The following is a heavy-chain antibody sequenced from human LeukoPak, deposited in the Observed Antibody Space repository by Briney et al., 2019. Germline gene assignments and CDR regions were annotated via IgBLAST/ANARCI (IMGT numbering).Heavy chain of an antibody. D-gene: IGHD2-2*01. Sequence: PSETLSLTCTVSGGSISSYYWSWIRHPAGKGLEWIGRIYTSGSTNYNPSLKSRVTMSVDTSKNQFSLKLSSVTAADTAVYYCARGYCSSTSCPFDYWGQGTLVTVSS. CDR3: ARGYCSSTSCPFDY. CDR1: GGSISSYY. J-gene: IGHJ4*02. CDR2: IYTSGST. V-gene: IGHV4-4*07.